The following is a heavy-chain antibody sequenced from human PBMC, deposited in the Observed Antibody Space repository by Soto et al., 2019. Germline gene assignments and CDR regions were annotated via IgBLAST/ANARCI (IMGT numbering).Heavy chain of an antibody. D-gene: IGHD4-4*01. CDR1: SGSISSSNW. Sequence: QVQLQESGPGLVKPSGTLSLTCAVSSGSISSSNWWSWVRQPPGKGLERIGEIYHSGSTNYNPSLKSRVTISVDKSKNQVSLKRSSVTAPDTAVYYCARRVTTQMVYYYCMDVWGKGSTVTVSS. V-gene: IGHV4-4*02. CDR3: ARRVTTQMVYYYCMDV. CDR2: IYHSGST. J-gene: IGHJ6*03.